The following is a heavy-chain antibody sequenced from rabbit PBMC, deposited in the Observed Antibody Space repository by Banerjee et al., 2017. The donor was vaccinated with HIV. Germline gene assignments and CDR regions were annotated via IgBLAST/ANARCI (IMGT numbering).Heavy chain of an antibody. J-gene: IGHJ4*01. CDR2: IAAGSSGST. D-gene: IGHD4-1*01. V-gene: IGHV1S40*01. Sequence: QSLEESGGDLVKPGASLTLTCTASGFSFSSSYWICWVRQAPGKGLEWIACIAAGSSGSTYYASWAKGRFTISKTSSTTVTLQMTSLTAADTATYFCARDLAGVIGWNFNLWGPGTLVTVS. CDR1: GFSFSSSYW. CDR3: ARDLAGVIGWNFNL.